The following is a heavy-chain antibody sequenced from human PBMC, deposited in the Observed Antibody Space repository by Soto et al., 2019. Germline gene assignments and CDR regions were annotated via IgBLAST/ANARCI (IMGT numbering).Heavy chain of an antibody. V-gene: IGHV1-3*01. D-gene: IGHD6-13*01. CDR3: VRRHVSATGIDWFDP. CDR1: GYTFTSYG. CDR2: INAANGDT. J-gene: IGHJ5*02. Sequence: QVQLVQSGTEVKKPGASVKVSCKASGYTFTSYGINWVRQAPGQRLEWMGWINAANGDTKYSPKFQGRVTITRDTSARTAYMELSSLRSEDTAVYYCVRRHVSATGIDWFDPWGQGTLVTVSS.